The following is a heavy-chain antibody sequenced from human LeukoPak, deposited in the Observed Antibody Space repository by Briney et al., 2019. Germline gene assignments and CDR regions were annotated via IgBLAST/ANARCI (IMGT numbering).Heavy chain of an antibody. D-gene: IGHD1-26*01. CDR2: MWFGATT. CDR1: GDSISSSNSY. Sequence: SETLSLTCTVSGDSISSSNSYWGWIRQPPGKGLEWIGSMWFGATTSYDPSLKSRVTISIDPSKNQFSLKLSSVTAADTALYYCARGRRGSYFQDYWGQGTLVTVSS. J-gene: IGHJ4*02. CDR3: ARGRRGSYFQDY. V-gene: IGHV4-39*07.